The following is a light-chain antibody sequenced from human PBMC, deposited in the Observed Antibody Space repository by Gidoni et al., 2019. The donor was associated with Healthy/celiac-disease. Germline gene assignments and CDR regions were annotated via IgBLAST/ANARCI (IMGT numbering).Light chain of an antibody. V-gene: IGLV2-18*01. CDR1: SSDVSSYNR. J-gene: IGLJ1*01. CDR3: SLYTSSSTYV. CDR2: EVS. Sequence: QSALTQPPSVSGSPGQSVTISCTGTSSDVSSYNRVSWYQQPPGTAPKLMIYEVSNRPSGVPDRFSGSKSGNTASLTISGLQAEDEADYYCSLYTSSSTYVFGTGTKVTVL.